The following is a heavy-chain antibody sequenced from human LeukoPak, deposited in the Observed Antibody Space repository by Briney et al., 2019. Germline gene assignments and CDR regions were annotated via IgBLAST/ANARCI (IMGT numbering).Heavy chain of an antibody. CDR1: GGTFSSYA. J-gene: IGHJ5*02. Sequence: ASVKVSCKASGGTFSSYAISWVRQAPGQGLEWMGRIITIFGTANYAQKFQGRVTITTDESTSTAYMELSSLRSEDTAVYYCARTTWATYSTRRWFDPWGQGTLVTVSS. CDR2: IITIFGTA. D-gene: IGHD6-13*01. CDR3: ARTTWATYSTRRWFDP. V-gene: IGHV1-69*05.